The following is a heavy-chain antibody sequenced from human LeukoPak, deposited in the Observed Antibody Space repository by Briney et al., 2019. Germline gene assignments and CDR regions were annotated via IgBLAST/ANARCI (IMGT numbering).Heavy chain of an antibody. V-gene: IGHV3-30*04. D-gene: IGHD3-10*01. CDR2: ISYDGSNK. CDR1: GFTFSSYA. CDR3: ARDLLMVRGVIMGGMGPFDI. Sequence: GRSLRLSCAASGFTFSSYAMHWVRQAPGKGLEWVAVISYDGSNKYYADSVKGRFTISRDNSKNTLYLQMNSQRAEDTAVYYCARDLLMVRGVIMGGMGPFDIWGQGTMVTVSS. J-gene: IGHJ3*02.